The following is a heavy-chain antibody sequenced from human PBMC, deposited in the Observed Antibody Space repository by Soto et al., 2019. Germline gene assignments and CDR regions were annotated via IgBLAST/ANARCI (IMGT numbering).Heavy chain of an antibody. J-gene: IGHJ3*02. V-gene: IGHV4-59*11. Sequence: TETLYLTFTVSGGTIRCPYWSWIRQPPGKGLEWIGYIYYSGSTNYNPSLKSRVTISVDTSKNQFSLKLSSVTAADTAVYYCARGLGDTAMVEAFDIWGQGTMVT. CDR2: IYYSGST. CDR3: ARGLGDTAMVEAFDI. CDR1: GGTIRCPY. D-gene: IGHD5-18*01.